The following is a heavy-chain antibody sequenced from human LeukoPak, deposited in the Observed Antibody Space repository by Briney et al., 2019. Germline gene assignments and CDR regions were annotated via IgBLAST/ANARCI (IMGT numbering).Heavy chain of an antibody. CDR3: TRGGSYSSDPFDI. Sequence: GGSLRLSCAASGITFSTYWMHWVRQVPGKGLAWVSGINSDGSSTTYVAPVKGRFMISRDNARNTLYLQMNSLRVDDSAVYYCTRGGSYSSDPFDIWGQGTMVTVS. V-gene: IGHV3-74*01. CDR1: GITFSTYW. J-gene: IGHJ3*02. CDR2: INSDGSST. D-gene: IGHD1-26*01.